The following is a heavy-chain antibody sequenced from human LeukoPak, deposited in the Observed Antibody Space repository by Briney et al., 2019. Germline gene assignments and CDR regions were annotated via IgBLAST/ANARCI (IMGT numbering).Heavy chain of an antibody. Sequence: KASETLSLTCTGSGDSISSYYWSWLRQPAGKGLEWLGHHYNNGTTNFRPSLKRRLTMSVVRSKNQRSLNLRSVPAADTAVYFCAREARGLNWVLASYYYHHYMDVWGKGTTVTVSS. CDR3: AREARGLNWVLASYYYHHYMDV. J-gene: IGHJ6*03. D-gene: IGHD1-1*01. CDR2: HYNNGTT. CDR1: GDSISSYY. V-gene: IGHV4-4*07.